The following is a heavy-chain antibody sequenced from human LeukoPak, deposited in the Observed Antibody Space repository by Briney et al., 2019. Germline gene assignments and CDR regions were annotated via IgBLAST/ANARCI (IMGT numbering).Heavy chain of an antibody. J-gene: IGHJ5*02. CDR3: AKSLAASVDWFDP. Sequence: GGSLRLSCAASGFSISSHSMNWVRQAPGKGLEWVSSISSNSKSTYYADSVKGRFTISRDNAKNSLFLQMNSLRAEDTAVYYCAKSLAASVDWFDPWGQGTLFTVSS. CDR2: ISSNSKST. V-gene: IGHV3-21*01. CDR1: GFSISSHS. D-gene: IGHD6-6*01.